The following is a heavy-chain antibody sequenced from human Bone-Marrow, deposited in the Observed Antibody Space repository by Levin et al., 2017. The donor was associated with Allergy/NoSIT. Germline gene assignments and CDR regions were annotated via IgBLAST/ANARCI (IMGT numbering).Heavy chain of an antibody. D-gene: IGHD6-13*01. CDR3: ARGRDSNDSGDAFDI. J-gene: IGHJ3*02. Sequence: GGSLRLSCAASGFTLSAYDVSWVRQAPGKGLEWVSSISSTGTYIYYLDTLKGRFAISRDNATNSPSLQMNSLRAEDTAIYYCARGRDSNDSGDAFDIWGQGTMVTVSS. V-gene: IGHV3-21*01. CDR2: ISSTGTYI. CDR1: GFTLSAYD.